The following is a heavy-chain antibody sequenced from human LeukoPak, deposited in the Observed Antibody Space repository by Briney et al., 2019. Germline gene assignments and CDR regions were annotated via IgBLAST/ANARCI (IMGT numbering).Heavy chain of an antibody. J-gene: IGHJ4*02. CDR3: ARSSSGWYGLDY. V-gene: IGHV1-2*02. Sequence: ASVKVSCKASGYTFTGYYMHWVRQAPGQGLEWMGWINPNSGGTNYAQKFQGRVTMTRDTSISTAYMELSRLRSDDTAVYYCARSSSGWYGLDYWGQGTLVTVSS. CDR1: GYTFTGYY. CDR2: INPNSGGT. D-gene: IGHD6-19*01.